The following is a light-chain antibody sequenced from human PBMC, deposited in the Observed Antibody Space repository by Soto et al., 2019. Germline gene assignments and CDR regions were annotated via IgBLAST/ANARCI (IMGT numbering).Light chain of an antibody. CDR2: AAS. CDR3: QQYYHYRT. J-gene: IGKJ1*01. Sequence: IQMTQSASTLSGSLGERVTITCRASQTISSRLDWYQQKPGKAPKLLIYAASTLQSGVPSRFSGSGSGTDFTLTISCLQSEDFATYYCQQYYHYRTFGQGTKVDI. V-gene: IGKV1-5*01. CDR1: QTISSR.